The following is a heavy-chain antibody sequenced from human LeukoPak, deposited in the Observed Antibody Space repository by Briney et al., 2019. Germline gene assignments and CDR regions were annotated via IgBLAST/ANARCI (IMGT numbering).Heavy chain of an antibody. J-gene: IGHJ6*02. CDR3: ARDQEISGYLYYYCGMDV. V-gene: IGHV6-1*01. Sequence: SQTLSLTCAISGDSVSSNSAAWNWIRQSPSRGLEWLGRTYYRSKWYNDYAVSVKGRITINPDTSKNQFSLQLNSVTPEDTAVYYCARDQEISGYLYYYCGMDVWGQGTTVTVSS. CDR1: GDSVSSNSAA. D-gene: IGHD3-22*01. CDR2: TYYRSKWYN.